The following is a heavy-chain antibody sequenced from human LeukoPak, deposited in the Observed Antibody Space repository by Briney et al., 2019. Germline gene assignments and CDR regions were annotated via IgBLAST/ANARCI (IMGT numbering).Heavy chain of an antibody. CDR1: GCTFSSYS. D-gene: IGHD3-9*01. J-gene: IGHJ4*02. Sequence: GGSLRLSCAASGCTFSSYSMNWVRQAPGKGLEWVSSINWRSWWIYYAGSVQGRFAISRDTAKNSLYLQMNSLRAEDTAVYYCARDAGTFDWSGAYFDRWGQGTLVTVS. V-gene: IGHV3-21*01. CDR3: ARDAGTFDWSGAYFDR. CDR2: INWRSWWI.